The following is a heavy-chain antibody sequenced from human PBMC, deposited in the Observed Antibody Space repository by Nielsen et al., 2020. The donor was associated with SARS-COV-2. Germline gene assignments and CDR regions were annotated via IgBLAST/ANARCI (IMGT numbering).Heavy chain of an antibody. Sequence: ASVKVSCKASGYTFTSYGISWVRQAPGQGLEWMGWISAYNGNTNYAQKLQGRVTMTTDTSTSTAYMELRSLRSDDTAVYYCARAALLWLGEANWFDPWGQGTLVTVSS. CDR2: ISAYNGNT. CDR1: GYTFTSYG. J-gene: IGHJ5*02. CDR3: ARAALLWLGEANWFDP. V-gene: IGHV1-18*04. D-gene: IGHD3-10*01.